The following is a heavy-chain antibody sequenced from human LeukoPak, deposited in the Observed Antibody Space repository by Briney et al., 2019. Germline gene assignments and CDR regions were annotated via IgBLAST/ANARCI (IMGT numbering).Heavy chain of an antibody. D-gene: IGHD5-24*01. Sequence: GGSLRLSCAASGFTFSSYAMSWVRQAPGKGLEWVSAISGSCGSTYYADSVKGRFTISRDNSKNTLYLQMNSLRAEDTAVYYCAKDGMATPYRGPFDYWGQGTLVTVSS. V-gene: IGHV3-23*01. J-gene: IGHJ4*02. CDR3: AKDGMATPYRGPFDY. CDR2: ISGSCGST. CDR1: GFTFSSYA.